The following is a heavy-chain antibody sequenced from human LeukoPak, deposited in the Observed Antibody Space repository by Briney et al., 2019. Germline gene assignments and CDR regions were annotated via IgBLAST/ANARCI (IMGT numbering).Heavy chain of an antibody. J-gene: IGHJ4*02. CDR3: ARVAGVVTNYFDY. Sequence: ASVKVSCKASGGTFISYAISWVRQAPGQGLEWMGGIIPIFGTANYAQKFQGRVTITTDESTSTAYMELSSLRSEDTAVYYCARVAGVVTNYFDYWGQGTLVTVSS. CDR2: IIPIFGTA. D-gene: IGHD3-3*01. CDR1: GGTFISYA. V-gene: IGHV1-69*05.